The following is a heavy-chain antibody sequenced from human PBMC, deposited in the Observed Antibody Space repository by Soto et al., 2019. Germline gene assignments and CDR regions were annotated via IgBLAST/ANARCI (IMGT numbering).Heavy chain of an antibody. CDR3: ARDTAMGDDYYYGMDV. J-gene: IGHJ6*02. V-gene: IGHV1-69*13. Sequence: EASVKVSCKASGGTFSSYAISWVRQAPGQGLEWMGGIIPIFGTANYAQKFQGRVTITADESTSTAYMELSSLRSEDTAVYYCARDTAMGDDYYYGMDVWGQGTTVTVSS. CDR1: GGTFSSYA. CDR2: IIPIFGTA. D-gene: IGHD5-18*01.